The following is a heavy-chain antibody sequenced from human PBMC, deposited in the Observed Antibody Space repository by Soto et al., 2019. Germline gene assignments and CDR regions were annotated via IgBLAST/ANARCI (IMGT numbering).Heavy chain of an antibody. CDR3: ATAINNFDWLFSFDY. J-gene: IGHJ4*02. CDR2: ISYDGSNK. D-gene: IGHD3-9*01. Sequence: GGSLRLSCAASGFTFSSYAMHWVRQAPGKGLEWVAVISYDGSNKYYADSVKGRFTISRDNSKNTLNLQMNSLRAEDTAVYYCATAINNFDWLFSFDYWGQGTLVTVSS. CDR1: GFTFSSYA. V-gene: IGHV3-30-3*01.